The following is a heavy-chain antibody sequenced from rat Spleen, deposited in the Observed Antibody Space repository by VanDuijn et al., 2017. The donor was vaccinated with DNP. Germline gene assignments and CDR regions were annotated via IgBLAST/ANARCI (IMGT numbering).Heavy chain of an antibody. Sequence: EVLLVESDGGLVQPGRSLKLSCAVSGFTFSDYYMAWVRQAPAKGLEWVATISYNGGTPYYRDSVKGRFTISRDNAQSTLYLQMDSLRSEDTATYYCARSGSWGGYYFDYWGQGVMVTVSS. CDR2: ISYNGGTP. J-gene: IGHJ2*01. V-gene: IGHV5-7*01. CDR1: GFTFSDYY. D-gene: IGHD5-1*01. CDR3: ARSGSWGGYYFDY.